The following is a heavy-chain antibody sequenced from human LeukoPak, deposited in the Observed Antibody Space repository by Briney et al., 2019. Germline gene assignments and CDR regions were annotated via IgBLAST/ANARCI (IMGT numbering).Heavy chain of an antibody. CDR1: GFTFSSYA. Sequence: GGSLRLSCAVSGFTFSSYAMSWVRQASGKGLEWVSVITGSGGATYYADSVKGRFTISRDNSKNMVYLQISSLRAADTAVYYCAKASSAWYHFDSWGQGALVTVSS. D-gene: IGHD6-19*01. CDR3: AKASSAWYHFDS. V-gene: IGHV3-23*01. CDR2: ITGSGGAT. J-gene: IGHJ4*02.